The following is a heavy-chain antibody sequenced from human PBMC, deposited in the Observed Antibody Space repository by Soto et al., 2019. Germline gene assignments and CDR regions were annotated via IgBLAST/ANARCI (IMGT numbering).Heavy chain of an antibody. J-gene: IGHJ6*02. CDR1: GGSISTYY. Sequence: SETLSLTCPVSGGSISTYYWNWIRQPAGRGLEWIGRIYSSGSTSSNPSSSNPSLKSRVTMSVDTSKSQFSLNLSSVTAADTGIYYCARVPQRGYNLYSGIMDVWGQGSTVTVSS. CDR2: IYSSGSTSSNPS. D-gene: IGHD5-18*01. CDR3: ARVPQRGYNLYSGIMDV. V-gene: IGHV4-4*07.